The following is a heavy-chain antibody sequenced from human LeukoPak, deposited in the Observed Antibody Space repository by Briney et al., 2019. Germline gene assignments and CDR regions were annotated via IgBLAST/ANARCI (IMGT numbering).Heavy chain of an antibody. CDR1: GGSISSGGYS. J-gene: IGHJ3*02. CDR2: IYHSGST. V-gene: IGHV4-30-2*01. CDR3: ARGYYSNAFDI. D-gene: IGHD3-10*01. Sequence: PSETLSLTCTVSGGSISSGGYSWSWIRQPPGKGLEWIGYIYHSGSTYYNSSLKSRVTISVDRSKNQFSLKLSSVTAADTAVYYCARGYYSNAFDIWGQGTMVTVS.